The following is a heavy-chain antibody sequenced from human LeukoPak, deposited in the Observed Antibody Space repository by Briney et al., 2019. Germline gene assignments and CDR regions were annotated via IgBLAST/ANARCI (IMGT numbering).Heavy chain of an antibody. Sequence: ASETLSLTCTVSSASITSSPYFWGWIRQPPGKGLEWIGSIYYSGSTYYNPSLKSRVTISVDTSKNQFSLKLSSVTAADTAVYYCARHFLPGPGYYDYVWGSYLFSGMTYYFDYWGQGTLVTVSS. D-gene: IGHD3-16*02. V-gene: IGHV4-39*01. CDR1: SASITSSPYF. CDR2: IYYSGST. J-gene: IGHJ4*02. CDR3: ARHFLPGPGYYDYVWGSYLFSGMTYYFDY.